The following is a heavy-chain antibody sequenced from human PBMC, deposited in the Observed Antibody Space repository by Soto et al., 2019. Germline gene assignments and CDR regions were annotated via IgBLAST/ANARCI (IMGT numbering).Heavy chain of an antibody. J-gene: IGHJ4*02. CDR1: RFTFTSYA. CDR2: IGGSGGNT. D-gene: IGHD5-18*01. CDR3: AKGRGYSYGPFDY. Sequence: VGSLRLSCAASRFTFTSYAMSWVRQAPGKGLEWISAIGGSGGNTYYADSVKGRFTISRDNSKNTLYLQMNTLRAEDTAVYYCAKGRGYSYGPFDYWGQGTLVTVSS. V-gene: IGHV3-23*01.